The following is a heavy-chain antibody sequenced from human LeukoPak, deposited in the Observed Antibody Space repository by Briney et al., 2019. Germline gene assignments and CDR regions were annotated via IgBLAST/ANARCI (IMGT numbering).Heavy chain of an antibody. CDR2: ISSDGST. V-gene: IGHV3-74*01. Sequence: GGSLRLSCAASGLSVSGNWMHWVRQAPGKGLMWVSRISSDGSTYYADSARGRFTISRDNATNTVYLQMNSLRAEDTAVYYCAREGVSFGTYDFWSGYYQEFDYWGQGTLVTVSS. CDR1: GLSVSGNW. J-gene: IGHJ4*02. CDR3: AREGVSFGTYDFWSGYYQEFDY. D-gene: IGHD3-3*01.